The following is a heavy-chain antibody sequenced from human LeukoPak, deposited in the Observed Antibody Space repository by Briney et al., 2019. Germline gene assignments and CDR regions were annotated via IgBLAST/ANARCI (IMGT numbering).Heavy chain of an antibody. CDR1: RGSTSSSSYD. J-gene: IGHJ4*02. D-gene: IGHD2-2*01. V-gene: IGHV4-39*01. CDR3: ARGGWRVVVPADTFDY. Sequence: SETLSLTCTVSRGSTSSSSYDWGWIRQPPGKGLEWIGSIHNSGSTDYNPSLKSRVAISLDTSKNQFSLKLSSVTAADTAVYYCARGGWRVVVPADTFDYWGQGTLVTVSS. CDR2: IHNSGST.